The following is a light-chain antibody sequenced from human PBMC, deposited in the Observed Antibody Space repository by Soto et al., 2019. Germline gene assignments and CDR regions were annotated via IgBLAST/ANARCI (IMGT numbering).Light chain of an antibody. CDR3: QQLNPYPRT. Sequence: DIQLTQSPSFLSASVGDRVTITCRASQGISSYLAWYQQKPGKAPKVLIYGASTLQSGFPSRFIGSVTATEFPLTISSLQHEDFATYYCQQLNPYPRTFGQGTKVEIK. CDR2: GAS. V-gene: IGKV1-9*01. J-gene: IGKJ1*01. CDR1: QGISSY.